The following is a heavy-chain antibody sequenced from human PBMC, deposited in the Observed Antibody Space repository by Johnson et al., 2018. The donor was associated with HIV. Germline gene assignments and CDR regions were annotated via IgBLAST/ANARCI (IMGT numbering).Heavy chain of an antibody. D-gene: IGHD6-19*01. CDR3: ARAAFPYSSGWYRPLDAFDM. J-gene: IGHJ3*02. CDR1: GFTFSSYG. CDR2: IRYDGSNK. Sequence: QMLLVESGGGVVQPGRSLRLSCAASGFTFSSYGMHWVRQAPGKGLEWVAFIRYDGSNKYYADSVKGRFTISRDHSKNTLYLQMNSLRAEDTALYYCARAAFPYSSGWYRPLDAFDMWGQGTKVTVSS. V-gene: IGHV3-33*01.